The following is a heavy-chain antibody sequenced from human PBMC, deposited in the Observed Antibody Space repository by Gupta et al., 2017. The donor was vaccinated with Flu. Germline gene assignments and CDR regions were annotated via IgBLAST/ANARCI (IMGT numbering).Heavy chain of an antibody. CDR1: GGSVRSSDYY. CDR2: IYYDGST. J-gene: IGHJ5*02. Sequence: QLQLQESGPGLVEPSETLSLTCTVSGGSVRSSDYYWGWIRQPPGKGLQWIANIYYDGSTYYNPSLKSRVSMSIDTSKNQFSLNLKSATTADTATYYCARRIASTGAGLGGLDPWGQGVLVTVSS. V-gene: IGHV4-39*01. CDR3: ARRIASTGAGLGGLDP. D-gene: IGHD1-1*01.